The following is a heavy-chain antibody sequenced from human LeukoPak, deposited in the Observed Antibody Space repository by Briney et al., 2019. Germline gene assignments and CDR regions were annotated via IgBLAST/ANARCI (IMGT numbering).Heavy chain of an antibody. CDR3: ARLRSSGWSLVDAFDI. D-gene: IGHD6-19*01. V-gene: IGHV1-18*01. Sequence: ASVKVSCKASGYTFNTYGITWVRQAPGQGLEWMGWISPYNGNTNYAQKLQGRVTMTTDTSTSTAYMELRSLRSDDTAVYYCARLRSSGWSLVDAFDIWGQGTMVTVSS. CDR1: GYTFNTYG. J-gene: IGHJ3*02. CDR2: ISPYNGNT.